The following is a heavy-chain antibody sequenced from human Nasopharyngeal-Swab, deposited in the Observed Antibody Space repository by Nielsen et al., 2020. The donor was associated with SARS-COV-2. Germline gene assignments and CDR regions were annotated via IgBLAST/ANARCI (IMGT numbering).Heavy chain of an antibody. CDR3: ARVVGSYYGMDV. V-gene: IGHV3-30*04. Sequence: GGSLRLSCAASGFVFHSFAMHWVRQSPGKGPEWVSLISFDGTNKYYADSVKGRFTISRDNSKNTLYLQMNSLRAEDTAVYYCARVVGSYYGMDVWGQGTTVTVSS. CDR2: ISFDGTNK. J-gene: IGHJ6*02. CDR1: GFVFHSFA. D-gene: IGHD3-10*01.